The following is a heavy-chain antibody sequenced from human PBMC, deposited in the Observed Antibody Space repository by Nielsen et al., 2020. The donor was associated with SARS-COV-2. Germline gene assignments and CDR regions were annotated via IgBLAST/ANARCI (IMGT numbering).Heavy chain of an antibody. CDR3: ARDPGGHYYDSSGYYYWFDP. CDR1: GYTFTGYY. J-gene: IGHJ5*02. Sequence: ASVKVSCKASGYTFTGYYMHWVRQAPGQGLEWMGWINPNSGGTNYAQKFQGRVTMTMDTSISTAYMELSRLRSDDTAVYYCARDPGGHYYDSSGYYYWFDPWGQGTLVTVSS. D-gene: IGHD3-22*01. CDR2: INPNSGGT. V-gene: IGHV1-2*02.